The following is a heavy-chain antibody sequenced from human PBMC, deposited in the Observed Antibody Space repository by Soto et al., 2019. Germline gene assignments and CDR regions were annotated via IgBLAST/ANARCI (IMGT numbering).Heavy chain of an antibody. CDR3: ARVRDSSGYSPRYYYYGMDG. D-gene: IGHD3-22*01. V-gene: IGHV1-18*01. CDR1: GYTFTSYG. CDR2: VSGHNGDT. Sequence: ASVKVSCKASGYTFTSYGFSWVRQAPGQGLEWMGWVSGHNGDTKYAQKLQGRVTMTTDTSTSTAYMELRSLRSEDTAVYYCARVRDSSGYSPRYYYYGMDGWGQGTTVTVAS. J-gene: IGHJ6*02.